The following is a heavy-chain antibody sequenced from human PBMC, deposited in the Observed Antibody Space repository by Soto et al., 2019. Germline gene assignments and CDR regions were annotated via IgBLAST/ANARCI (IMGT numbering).Heavy chain of an antibody. V-gene: IGHV3-33*01. Sequence: QVQLVESGGGVVQPGRSLRLSCAASGFTFSSYGMHWVRQAPGKGLEWVAVIWYDGSNKYYADSVKGRFTISRDNSKNTLYLQMNSLRAEDTAVYYCARDSGKTGTNFDYWGQGTLVTVSS. CDR2: IWYDGSNK. CDR3: ARDSGKTGTNFDY. J-gene: IGHJ4*02. D-gene: IGHD1-1*01. CDR1: GFTFSSYG.